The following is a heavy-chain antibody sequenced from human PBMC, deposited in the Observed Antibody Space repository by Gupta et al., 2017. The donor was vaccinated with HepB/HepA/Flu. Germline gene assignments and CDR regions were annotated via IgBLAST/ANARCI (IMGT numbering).Heavy chain of an antibody. V-gene: IGHV3-23*01. CDR3: AKDARDYCSGGSCYFDP. CDR2: ISGSGGST. D-gene: IGHD2-15*01. J-gene: IGHJ5*02. CDR1: VFTFPTYA. Sequence: EVQLLESWGGLVQPGGSLRVSVSAFVFTFPTYAMSWVRQAPGEGLEWVSAISGSGGSTYYADSVKGRFTISRDNSKNTLYLQMNSLRAEDTAVYYCAKDARDYCSGGSCYFDPWGQGTLVTVSS.